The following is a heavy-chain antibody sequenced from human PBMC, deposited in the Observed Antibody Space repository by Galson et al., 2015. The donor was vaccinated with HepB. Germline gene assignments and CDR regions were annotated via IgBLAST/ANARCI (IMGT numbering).Heavy chain of an antibody. CDR2: INTNTGNP. V-gene: IGHV7-4-1*02. Sequence: YTFTSYDINWVRQAPGQGLEWMGWINTNTGNPTYVQGFTGRFVFSLDTSVSTAYLQISSLKTEDTAVYYCARRWYDSSGGSYYFDSWGQGTLVTVSS. J-gene: IGHJ4*02. D-gene: IGHD3-22*01. CDR1: YTFTSYD. CDR3: ARRWYDSSGGSYYFDS.